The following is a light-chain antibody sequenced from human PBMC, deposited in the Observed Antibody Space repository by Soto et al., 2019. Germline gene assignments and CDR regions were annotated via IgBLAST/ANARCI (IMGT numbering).Light chain of an antibody. J-gene: IGLJ1*01. V-gene: IGLV2-14*01. CDR3: ASFRSGTILV. CDR1: RSDIGDSNF. CDR2: EVN. Sequence: QSALTQPASVSGSPGQSVTISCTGPRSDIGDSNFISWYQHSPGKAPRLLIYEVNNRPSGVSRRFSGSKAGNTASLTISGLLDDEEADYFCASFRSGTILVFGSGTKVT.